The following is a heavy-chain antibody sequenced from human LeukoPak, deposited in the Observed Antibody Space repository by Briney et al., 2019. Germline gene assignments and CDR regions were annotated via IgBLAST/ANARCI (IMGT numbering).Heavy chain of an antibody. CDR1: RFTFTTYS. D-gene: IGHD1-20*01. Sequence: GGSLRLFCAASRFTFTTYSMSWVRQAPGKGLEWVSYITSSGRTIYYADSVKGRFTISRGNAENSLYLQMNSLRAEDTAVYYCARDGFNWNDLDSWGQGTLVTVSS. J-gene: IGHJ4*02. V-gene: IGHV3-48*01. CDR2: ITSSGRTI. CDR3: ARDGFNWNDLDS.